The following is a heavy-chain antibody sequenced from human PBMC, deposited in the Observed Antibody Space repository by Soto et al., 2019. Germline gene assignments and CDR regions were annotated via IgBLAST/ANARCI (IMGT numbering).Heavy chain of an antibody. CDR2: ISGSGGST. D-gene: IGHD1-26*01. V-gene: IGHV3-23*01. CDR3: AKDGRSLLYYFDY. Sequence: GGSLRLSCAASGFTVSSYAMSWVRQAPGKGLEWVSAISGSGGSTKYADSVKGRFTISRDNSKDTLYLQMNSLTAEDTAVYYCAKDGRSLLYYFDYWGQGSLVTVSS. CDR1: GFTVSSYA. J-gene: IGHJ4*02.